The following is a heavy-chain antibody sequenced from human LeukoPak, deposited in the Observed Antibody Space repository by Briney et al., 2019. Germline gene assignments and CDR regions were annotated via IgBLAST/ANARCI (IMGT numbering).Heavy chain of an antibody. J-gene: IGHJ4*02. CDR3: ARTSGDTIFGDIDY. V-gene: IGHV4-59*01. CDR2: IYYSGST. D-gene: IGHD3-3*01. CDR1: GGSTSSYY. Sequence: SETLSLTCTVSGGSTSSYYWSWIRQPPGKGLEWIGYIYYSGSTNYNPSLKSRVTISVDTSKNQFSLKLSSVTAADTAVYYCARTSGDTIFGDIDYWGQGTLVTVSS.